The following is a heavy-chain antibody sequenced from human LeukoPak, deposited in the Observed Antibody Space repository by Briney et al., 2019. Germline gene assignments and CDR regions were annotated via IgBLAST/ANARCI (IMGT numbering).Heavy chain of an antibody. D-gene: IGHD6-6*01. Sequence: PSETLSLTCAVYGGSFSGYYWSWIRQPPGKGLERIGEINHSGSTNYNPSLKSRVTISVDTSKNQFSLKLSSVTAADPAVYYCGSRWSGSSSYTWFAPGGKGPLATVPS. J-gene: IGHJ5*02. CDR1: GGSFSGYY. CDR3: GSRWSGSSSYTWFAP. CDR2: INHSGST. V-gene: IGHV4-34*01.